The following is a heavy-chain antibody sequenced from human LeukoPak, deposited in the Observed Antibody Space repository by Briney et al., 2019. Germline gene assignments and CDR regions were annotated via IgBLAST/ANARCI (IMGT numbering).Heavy chain of an antibody. V-gene: IGHV6-1*01. D-gene: IGHD2-15*01. CDR3: AKDSVSCSGGSCYHGYFDL. CDR1: GDIVSSNSAT. CDR2: TYYRSKWYN. Sequence: SQTLSLTCDISGDIVSSNSATWNWIRQSPSRGLEWLGRTYYRSKWYNDYAVSVKSRITINPDTSKNQFSLQLNSVTPEDTAVYYCAKDSVSCSGGSCYHGYFDLWGRGTLVTVSS. J-gene: IGHJ2*01.